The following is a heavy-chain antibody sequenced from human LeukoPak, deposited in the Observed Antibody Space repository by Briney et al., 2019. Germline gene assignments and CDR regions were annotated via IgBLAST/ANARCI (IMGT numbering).Heavy chain of an antibody. Sequence: GGSLRLSCAASGFTFTTAWMSWVRQAPGKGPEWVGHIKSQTSGGTTEYASPVKGRFTISRDDSTNTLSLQMNSLKTEDTALYYCATGGHYFGLWDQGTLVTVSS. CDR2: IKSQTSGGTT. V-gene: IGHV3-15*01. CDR1: GFTFTTAW. J-gene: IGHJ4*02. CDR3: ATGGHYFGL. D-gene: IGHD3-9*01.